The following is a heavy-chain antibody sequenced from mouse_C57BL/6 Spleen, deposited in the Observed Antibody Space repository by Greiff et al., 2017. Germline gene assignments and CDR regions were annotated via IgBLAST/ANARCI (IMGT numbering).Heavy chain of an antibody. CDR1: GFTFSDYY. CDR3: ARVVLRWYYAMDY. D-gene: IGHD1-1*01. J-gene: IGHJ4*01. CDR2: INYDGSST. V-gene: IGHV5-16*01. Sequence: EVLLVESEGGLVQPGSSMKLSCTASGFTFSDYYMAWVRQVPEKGLEWVANINYDGSSTYYLDSVKSRFIISRDNAKNILYLQMSSLKSEDTATCYCARVVLRWYYAMDYWGQGTSVTVSS.